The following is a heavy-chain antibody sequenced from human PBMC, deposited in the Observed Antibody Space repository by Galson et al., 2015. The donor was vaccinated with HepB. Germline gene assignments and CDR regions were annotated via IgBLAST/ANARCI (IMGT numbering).Heavy chain of an antibody. Sequence: LSLTCSVSGGSIRNYYWSWIRQPPGKGLEWIGFIFYSGNTKYNPSLQSRVTISVDTSKNQFSLKLNSLTAADTAVYYCTRDLGYYYGSGSDYWGQGTLVTVSS. D-gene: IGHD3-10*01. V-gene: IGHV4-59*01. CDR3: TRDLGYYYGSGSDY. J-gene: IGHJ4*02. CDR1: GGSIRNYY. CDR2: IFYSGNT.